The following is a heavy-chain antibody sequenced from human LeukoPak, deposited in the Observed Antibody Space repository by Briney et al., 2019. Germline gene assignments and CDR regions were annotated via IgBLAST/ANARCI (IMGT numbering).Heavy chain of an antibody. CDR3: ARDLFHYGDYSPSMDV. Sequence: SETLSLTCTVSGGSISSYYWSWIRQPPGKGLEWIGSIYHSGSTYYNPSLKSRVTISVDTSKNQFSLKLRSVTAADTAVYYCARDLFHYGDYSPSMDVWGKGTTVTVTS. D-gene: IGHD4-17*01. CDR1: GGSISSYY. CDR2: IYHSGST. J-gene: IGHJ6*03. V-gene: IGHV4-38-2*02.